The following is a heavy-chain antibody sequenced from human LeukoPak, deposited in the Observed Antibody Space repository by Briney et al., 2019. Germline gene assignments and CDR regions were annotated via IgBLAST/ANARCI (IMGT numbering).Heavy chain of an antibody. D-gene: IGHD3-10*01. V-gene: IGHV3-7*01. J-gene: IGHJ1*01. Sequence: GGSLRLSCAASGFNFGEFWMAWVRQTPGKGLEWVADIKEDGSEEFYVDSVKGRFTISRDNAKNSLYLQMNSLRAEDTAVYYCASSPHYYGSGSYTFQHWGQGTLVTVSS. CDR3: ASSPHYYGSGSYTFQH. CDR1: GFNFGEFW. CDR2: IKEDGSEE.